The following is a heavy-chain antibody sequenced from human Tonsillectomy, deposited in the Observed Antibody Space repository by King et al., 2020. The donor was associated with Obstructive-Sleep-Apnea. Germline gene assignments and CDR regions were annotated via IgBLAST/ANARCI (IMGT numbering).Heavy chain of an antibody. CDR2: ISGGGANT. D-gene: IGHD2/OR15-2a*01. CDR3: AKKSIWSTSSRGYFDY. CDR1: GFTYRDYA. V-gene: IGHV3-23*04. J-gene: IGHJ4*01. Sequence: VQLVESGGGLVQPGGSLRLSCEASGFTYRDYAMNWVRQAPGKGLEWVSGISGGGANTNYADSVKGRFTISRDNSKNTLYLQMSSLRAEDTAVYFCAKKSIWSTSSRGYFDYWGHGSLLTVSS.